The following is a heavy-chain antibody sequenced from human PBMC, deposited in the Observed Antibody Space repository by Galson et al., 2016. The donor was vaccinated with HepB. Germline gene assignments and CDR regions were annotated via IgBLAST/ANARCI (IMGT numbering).Heavy chain of an antibody. J-gene: IGHJ5*02. CDR1: GGTFNTYV. CDR3: ARGATVGARVWFDP. CDR2: ITPIFGSA. V-gene: IGHV1-69*06. D-gene: IGHD1-26*01. Sequence: SVKVSCKASGGTFNTYVINWVRQAPGQGLEWMGGITPIFGSANYAQKFHGRVTITAVKSTHTVYMELSSLRSDDTALYYCARGATVGARVWFDPWGRGTLVTVSS.